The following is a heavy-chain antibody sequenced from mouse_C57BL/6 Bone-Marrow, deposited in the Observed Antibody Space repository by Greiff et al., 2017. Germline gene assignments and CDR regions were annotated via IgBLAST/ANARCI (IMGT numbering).Heavy chain of an antibody. V-gene: IGHV1-64*01. D-gene: IGHD1-2*01. J-gene: IGHJ2*01. CDR3: VRKGYNGASVYFDY. CDR2: INPDSGST. CDR1: GYTFTSYW. Sequence: QVQLQQPGAELVKPGASVKLSCKASGYTFTSYWMHWVKQRPGQGLEWIGMINPDSGSTNYNEKFKCKATLTVTKSSSTAYMQLSSLTSEDSAVYYYVRKGYNGASVYFDYGGQGTTLTVSA.